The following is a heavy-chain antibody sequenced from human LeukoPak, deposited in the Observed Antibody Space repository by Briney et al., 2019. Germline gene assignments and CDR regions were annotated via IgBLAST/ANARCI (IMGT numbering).Heavy chain of an antibody. J-gene: IGHJ4*02. CDR2: IYYSGST. D-gene: IGHD1-1*01. V-gene: IGHV4-59*01. CDR1: GGSISSYY. Sequence: SETLSLTCTGSGGSISSYYWSWIRHPPGKGLGWIGYIYYSGSTNYNPSLKSRVTISVDTSKNQFSLKLSSVTAADTAVYYCARDRIPGDYWGQGTLVTVSS. CDR3: ARDRIPGDY.